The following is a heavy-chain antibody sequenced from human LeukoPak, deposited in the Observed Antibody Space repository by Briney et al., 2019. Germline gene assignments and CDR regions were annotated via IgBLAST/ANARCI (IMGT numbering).Heavy chain of an antibody. D-gene: IGHD2-21*02. V-gene: IGHV3-9*01. Sequence: GRSLRLSCAASGFTFDDYAMHWVRQAPGKGLEWVSGISWNSGSIGYADSVKGRFTISRDNAKNSLYLQMNSLRAEDTALYYCAKSRAYCGGDCSYYYYYGMDVWGQGTTVTVSS. CDR1: GFTFDDYA. J-gene: IGHJ6*02. CDR2: ISWNSGSI. CDR3: AKSRAYCGGDCSYYYYYGMDV.